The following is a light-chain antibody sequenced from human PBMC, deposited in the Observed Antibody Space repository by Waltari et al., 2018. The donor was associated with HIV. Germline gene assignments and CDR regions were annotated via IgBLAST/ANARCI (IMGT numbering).Light chain of an antibody. CDR2: GVS. CDR3: QSYDRSLSGSYV. V-gene: IGLV1-40*01. Sequence: QSVLTQPPSVSGAPGQRVTISCSESRFHIGAACDVHCYQQLPRRAPTLLIYGVSNRPSGVPDRFSGSKSGFSASLVISGLQPEDEADYFCQSYDRSLSGSYVFGSGTRVTVL. CDR1: RFHIGAACD. J-gene: IGLJ1*01.